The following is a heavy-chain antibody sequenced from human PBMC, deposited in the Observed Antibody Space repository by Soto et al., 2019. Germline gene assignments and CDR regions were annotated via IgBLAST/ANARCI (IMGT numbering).Heavy chain of an antibody. V-gene: IGHV4-4*02. J-gene: IGHJ4*02. CDR3: AGSTADTTLKASSC. Sequence: QVQLQESGPGLVKPSETLTLSCAVSGVSITSTDWWSWVRQPPGKGLKWIGEVSHGGSANYNPSLKCRVTILEHTSKNQFALALSVVTAADTAVYLCAGSTADTTLKASSCWGQGTLVTVSS. CDR1: GVSITSTDW. CDR2: VSHGGSA. D-gene: IGHD4-4*01.